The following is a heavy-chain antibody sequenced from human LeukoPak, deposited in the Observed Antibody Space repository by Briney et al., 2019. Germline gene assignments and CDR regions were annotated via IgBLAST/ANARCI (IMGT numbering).Heavy chain of an antibody. CDR2: IGIAGDT. V-gene: IGHV3-13*01. D-gene: IGHD4-23*01. CDR1: GFTFSTYD. CDR3: ARGGRDPGGFDP. Sequence: GGSLRLSCAASGFTFSTYDMHWVRQATGKGLEWVSAIGIAGDTYYSGSVKGRFTISRENAKNSLYLQMNSLRAGDTAVYYCARGGRDPGGFDPWGQGTLVTVSS. J-gene: IGHJ5*02.